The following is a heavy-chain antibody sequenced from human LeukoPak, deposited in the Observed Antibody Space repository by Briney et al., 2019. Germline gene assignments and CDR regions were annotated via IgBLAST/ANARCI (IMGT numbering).Heavy chain of an antibody. CDR2: ISFDGSNK. Sequence: GRSLRLSCAASGFTFSSYGMHWVRQAPGKGLEWVAFISFDGSNKYSADSVKGRFTISRDNFKNTLFLQMNTLRAEDTAVYYCVTVGMTSIWSYLRFDPRGQGTLVSVSS. J-gene: IGHJ5*02. D-gene: IGHD1-26*01. V-gene: IGHV3-30*03. CDR3: VTVGMTSIWSYLRFDP. CDR1: GFTFSSYG.